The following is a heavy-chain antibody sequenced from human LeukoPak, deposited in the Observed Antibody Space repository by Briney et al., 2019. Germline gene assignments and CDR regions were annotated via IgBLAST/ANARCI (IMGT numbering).Heavy chain of an antibody. J-gene: IGHJ2*01. V-gene: IGHV6-1*01. CDR2: TYYRSKWYN. Sequence: SQTLSLTCAISGDSVSSNSAAWNWIRQSLSRGLEWLGRTYYRSKWYNDYAVSVKSRVTINPDTSKNQFSLQLNSVTPEDTAVYYCVRTRGYLDLWGRGTLVTVSS. CDR3: VRTRGYLDL. D-gene: IGHD2-2*01. CDR1: GDSVSSNSAA.